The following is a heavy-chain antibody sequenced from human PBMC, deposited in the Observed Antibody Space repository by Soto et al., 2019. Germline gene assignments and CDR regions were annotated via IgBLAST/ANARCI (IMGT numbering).Heavy chain of an antibody. CDR3: ARSYVQNRPIDY. CDR2: VNPGDGST. Sequence: ASVKVSCKASGYTLTAYYIHWVRQAPGQGREWMGIVNPGDGSTRYAQMSQDRVTMMRDTSTSTIYMELSSLRSEDTAVYYCARSYVQNRPIDYWGQGTLVTVSS. V-gene: IGHV1-46*01. D-gene: IGHD3-10*02. J-gene: IGHJ4*02. CDR1: GYTLTAYY.